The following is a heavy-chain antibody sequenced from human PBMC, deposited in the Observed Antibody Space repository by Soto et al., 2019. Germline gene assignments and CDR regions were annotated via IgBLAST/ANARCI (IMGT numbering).Heavy chain of an antibody. CDR3: ARGKESQAGMDV. V-gene: IGHV1-69*13. CDR1: GGTFSSYA. J-gene: IGHJ6*02. Sequence: GASVKVSCKASGGTFSSYAISWVRQAPGQGLEWMGGIIPIFGTANYAQKFQGRVTTTADESTSTAYMELSSLRSEDTAVYYCARGKESQAGMDVWGQGTTVTVSS. CDR2: IIPIFGTA.